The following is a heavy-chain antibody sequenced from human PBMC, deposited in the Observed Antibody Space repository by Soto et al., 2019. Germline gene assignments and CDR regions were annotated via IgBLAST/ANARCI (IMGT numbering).Heavy chain of an antibody. V-gene: IGHV3-30*18. CDR1: GFTFRSYG. Sequence: GGSLRLSCAASGFTFRSYGMHWVRQAPGKGLEWVAVISYDGSNKYYADSVKGRFTISRDNSKNTLYLQMNSLRAEDTAVYYCAKPYSSSSAIYYYGMDVWGQGTTVTVSS. D-gene: IGHD6-6*01. J-gene: IGHJ6*02. CDR2: ISYDGSNK. CDR3: AKPYSSSSAIYYYGMDV.